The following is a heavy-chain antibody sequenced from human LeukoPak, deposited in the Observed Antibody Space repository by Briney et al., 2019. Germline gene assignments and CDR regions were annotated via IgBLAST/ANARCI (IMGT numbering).Heavy chain of an antibody. V-gene: IGHV3-74*01. CDR1: GFTFSSYW. J-gene: IGHJ6*03. Sequence: GGSLRLSCAASGFTFSSYWMHWVRQAPGKGLVWVSRINTDGSSTSYADSVKGRFTISRDNAKNTLYLQMNSLRAEDTAVYYCAREAPYYYHMDVWGKGTTVTVSS. CDR2: INTDGSST. CDR3: AREAPYYYHMDV.